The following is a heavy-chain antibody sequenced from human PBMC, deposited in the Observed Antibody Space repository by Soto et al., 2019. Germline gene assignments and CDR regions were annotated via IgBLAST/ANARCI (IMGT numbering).Heavy chain of an antibody. CDR3: ARDAGVAQYFQH. D-gene: IGHD2-15*01. CDR1: GFTFSSYT. V-gene: IGHV3-21*01. J-gene: IGHJ1*01. CDR2: LTSTSAYK. Sequence: GGSLRLSCAASGFTFSSYTMYWARQAPGKGLEWVSCLTSTSAYKYYADSVKGRFTISRDNAKNSLYLQMNNLRAEDTAVYYCARDAGVAQYFQHWGQGTLVTVSS.